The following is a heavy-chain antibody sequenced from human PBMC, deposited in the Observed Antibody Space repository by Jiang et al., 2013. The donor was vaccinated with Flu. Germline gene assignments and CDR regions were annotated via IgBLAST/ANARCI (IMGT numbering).Heavy chain of an antibody. J-gene: IGHJ5*02. D-gene: IGHD3-10*01. CDR1: GGSFSGYY. V-gene: IGHV4-34*01. Sequence: SLTCAVYGGSFSGYYWSWIRQPPGKGLEWIGDINHSGSTNYNPSLKSRVTISVDTSKNQFSLRLSSVTAADTAVYYCARLGGYYYGSGTRVWFDPWGQGTLVTVSS. CDR2: INHSGST. CDR3: ARLGGYYYGSGTRVWFDP.